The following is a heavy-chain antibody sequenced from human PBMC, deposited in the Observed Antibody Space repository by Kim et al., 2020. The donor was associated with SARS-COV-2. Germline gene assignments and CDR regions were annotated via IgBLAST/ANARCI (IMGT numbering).Heavy chain of an antibody. Sequence: GGSLRLSCTPSGFSFSDYYMSWIRQAPGKGLEWISYISSGSNYRKYADSVKGRFTISRDNAKNSLFLQMNSLRAEDTAVYYCAGDLCGGSCYFYYYGMGVWGQGTTVTVSS. D-gene: IGHD2-15*01. V-gene: IGHV3-11*05. J-gene: IGHJ6*02. CDR3: AGDLCGGSCYFYYYGMGV. CDR1: GFSFSDYY. CDR2: ISSGSNYR.